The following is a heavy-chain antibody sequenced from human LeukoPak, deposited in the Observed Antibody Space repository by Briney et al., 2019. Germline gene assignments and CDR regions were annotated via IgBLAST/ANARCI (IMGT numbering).Heavy chain of an antibody. J-gene: IGHJ5*02. V-gene: IGHV1-18*01. CDR1: GYTFTSYG. D-gene: IGHD3-16*01. CDR2: ISAYNGNT. CDR3: ARDRWGTSWFDP. Sequence: ASVKVSCKASGYTFTSYGISWVRQAPGQGLEWMGRISAYNGNTNYAQKLQGRVTMTTDTSTSTAYMELRSLRSDDTAVYYCARDRWGTSWFDPWGQGTLVTVSS.